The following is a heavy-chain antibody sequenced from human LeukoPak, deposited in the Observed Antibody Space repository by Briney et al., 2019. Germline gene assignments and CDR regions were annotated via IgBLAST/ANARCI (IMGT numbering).Heavy chain of an antibody. CDR2: ISWNSGSI. D-gene: IGHD2-21*01. V-gene: IGHV3-9*01. J-gene: IGHJ4*02. CDR1: GFTFDDYA. Sequence: GRSLRLSCAASGFTFDDYAMHWVRQAPGKGLEWVSGISWNSGSIGYADSVKGRFTISRDNAKNSLYLQMNSLRAEDTAVYYCARGSDPYFPYYFDYWGQGTLVTVSS. CDR3: ARGSDPYFPYYFDY.